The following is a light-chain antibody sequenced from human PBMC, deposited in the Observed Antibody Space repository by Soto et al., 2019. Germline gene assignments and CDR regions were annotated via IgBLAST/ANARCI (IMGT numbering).Light chain of an antibody. CDR2: DAS. V-gene: IGKV1-33*01. CDR3: QLYDSLQWT. CDR1: QDISNY. Sequence: DIQMTQSPSSLSASVGNRVTITCQASQDISNYLNWYQQKPGKAPKLLIYDASNLETGVPSRFSRSGSRTDFAFTISSLQPEDIATYYCQLYDSLQWTFGQGTKVDIK. J-gene: IGKJ1*01.